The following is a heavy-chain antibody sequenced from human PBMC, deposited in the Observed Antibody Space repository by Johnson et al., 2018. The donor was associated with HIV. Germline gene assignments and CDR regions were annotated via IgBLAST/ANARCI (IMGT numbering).Heavy chain of an antibody. V-gene: IGHV3-66*01. J-gene: IGHJ3*02. CDR3: AKVGGGGFDI. Sequence: EVQLVESGGGLVQPGGSLRLSCAASGFNVSSNYMSWVRQAPGKGLEWVSVIYSGDSTYYADSLEGRFTISRDKSKNTVYLQMNSLRVEDTAVYYCAKVGGGGFDIWGQGTMVTVCS. CDR1: GFNVSSNY. CDR2: IYSGDST. D-gene: IGHD2-15*01.